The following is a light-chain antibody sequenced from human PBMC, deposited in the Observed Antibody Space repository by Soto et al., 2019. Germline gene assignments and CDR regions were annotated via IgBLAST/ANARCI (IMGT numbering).Light chain of an antibody. Sequence: QSALTQPASVSGSPGQSITISCTGTSSDVGGYNYVSWFQQHPGKAPKLKIYEVSNRPSGVSNRFSGSKSGNTASLTISELQAEDEADYYCTSFTTISTVVFGGGTTLAVL. CDR3: TSFTTISTVV. CDR2: EVS. CDR1: SSDVGGYNY. J-gene: IGLJ3*02. V-gene: IGLV2-14*01.